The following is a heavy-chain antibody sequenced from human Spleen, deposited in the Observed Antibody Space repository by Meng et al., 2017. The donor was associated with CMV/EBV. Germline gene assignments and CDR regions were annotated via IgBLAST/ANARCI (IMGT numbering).Heavy chain of an antibody. CDR2: ISGSGGTI. V-gene: IGHV3-48*03. CDR3: ARDRGFSYEVREEGH. J-gene: IGHJ4*02. Sequence: GGPLRLSCAASGFTFRSYEMNWVRQAPGKGLEWVSYISGSGGTIHYADSVKGRFTISRDNAKNSLHLQMNSLRVEDTAVYYCARDRGFSYEVREEGHWGQGTLVTVSS. CDR1: GFTFRSYE. D-gene: IGHD5-18*01.